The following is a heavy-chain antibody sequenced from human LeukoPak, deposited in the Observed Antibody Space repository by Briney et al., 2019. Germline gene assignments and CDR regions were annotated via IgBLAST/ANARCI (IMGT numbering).Heavy chain of an antibody. CDR3: AGWTGYFLVGLDY. V-gene: IGHV3-11*04. Sequence: KAGGSLRLSCAASGFTFSDYYMSWIRQAPGKGLEWVSYISSSGSTIYYADSVKGRFTISRDNAKNSLYLQMNSLRAEDTAVYYCAGWTGYFLVGLDYWGQGTLVTVSS. D-gene: IGHD3/OR15-3a*01. CDR1: GFTFSDYY. CDR2: ISSSGSTI. J-gene: IGHJ4*02.